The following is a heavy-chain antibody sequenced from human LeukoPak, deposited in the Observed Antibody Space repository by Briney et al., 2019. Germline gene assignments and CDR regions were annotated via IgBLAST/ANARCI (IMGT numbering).Heavy chain of an antibody. J-gene: IGHJ3*02. CDR3: TYDSRGYDGSHDAFDI. CDR2: INPNSGGT. CDR1: GYTFTGYY. D-gene: IGHD3-22*01. Sequence: ASVKVSCKASGYTFTGYYMHWVRQAPGQGLEWMGWINPNSGGTNYAQKFQGRVTMTRDTSISTAYMELSRLRSDDTAVYYCTYDSRGYDGSHDAFDIWGQGTMVTVSS. V-gene: IGHV1-2*02.